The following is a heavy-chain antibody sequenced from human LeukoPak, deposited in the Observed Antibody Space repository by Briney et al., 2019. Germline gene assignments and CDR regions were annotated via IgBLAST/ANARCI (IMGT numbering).Heavy chain of an antibody. Sequence: PGGSLRLSCAASGFTFSSYAMHWVRQAPGKGLEWVAVISYDGSNKYYADSVKGRFTISRDNSKNSLYLQMNSLRAEDTAVYYCARASAAGPSGYWGQGTLVTVSS. CDR3: ARASAAGPSGY. CDR1: GFTFSSYA. J-gene: IGHJ4*02. CDR2: ISYDGSNK. D-gene: IGHD6-13*01. V-gene: IGHV3-30-3*01.